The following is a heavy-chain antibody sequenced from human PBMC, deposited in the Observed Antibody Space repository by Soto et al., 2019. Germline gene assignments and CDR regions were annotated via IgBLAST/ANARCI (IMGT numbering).Heavy chain of an antibody. V-gene: IGHV3-23*01. CDR3: AKGGYYDSSGYPRP. CDR2: ISGSGGST. CDR1: GFTFSSYA. J-gene: IGHJ5*02. D-gene: IGHD3-22*01. Sequence: GESLKISCAASGFTFSSYAMSWVRQAPGKGLEWVSAISGSGGSTYYADSVKGRFTISRDNSKNTLYLQMNSLRAEDTAVYYCAKGGYYDSSGYPRPWGQGTLVTAPQ.